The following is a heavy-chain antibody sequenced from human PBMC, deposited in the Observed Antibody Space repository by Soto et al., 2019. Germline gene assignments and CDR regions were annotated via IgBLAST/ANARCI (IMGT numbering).Heavy chain of an antibody. Sequence: GGSLRLSCVVSGFTFSRYEMHWVRQAPGKGLEWLSYISASADTIYYADSVKGRFTVSREDARNSLRLQMNSLRAEDTAVYYCARVGFFVVDHYYYYALDVWGQGTTVTVSS. CDR3: ARVGFFVVDHYYYYALDV. V-gene: IGHV3-48*03. CDR2: ISASADTI. J-gene: IGHJ6*02. CDR1: GFTFSRYE. D-gene: IGHD3-3*01.